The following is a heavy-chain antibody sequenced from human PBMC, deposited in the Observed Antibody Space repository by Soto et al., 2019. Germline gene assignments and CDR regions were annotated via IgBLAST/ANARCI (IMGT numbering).Heavy chain of an antibody. V-gene: IGHV4-30-4*01. CDR1: GGSISSGDYY. CDR3: ATLPTIFGVVIGSVRSDYYGMDV. D-gene: IGHD3-3*01. J-gene: IGHJ6*02. CDR2: IYYSGST. Sequence: PSETLSLTCTVSGGSISSGDYYWSWIRQPPGKGLEWIGYIYYSGSTYYNPSLKSRVTISVDTSKNQFSLKLSSVTAADTAVYYCATLPTIFGVVIGSVRSDYYGMDVWGQGTTVTVSS.